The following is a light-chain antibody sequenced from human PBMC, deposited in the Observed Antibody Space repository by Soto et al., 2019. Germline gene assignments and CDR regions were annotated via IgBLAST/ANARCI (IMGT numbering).Light chain of an antibody. Sequence: IQMNKSPSALRASVGDSVTITCRASQSISSWLAWYQQKPGKAPKLLIYKASSLESGVPSRFSGSGSGTEFTLTISSLKSEELAIDYCQLYDKWLRGVGQGTKVDIK. CDR2: KAS. V-gene: IGKV1-5*03. J-gene: IGKJ1*01. CDR3: QLYDKWLRG. CDR1: QSISSW.